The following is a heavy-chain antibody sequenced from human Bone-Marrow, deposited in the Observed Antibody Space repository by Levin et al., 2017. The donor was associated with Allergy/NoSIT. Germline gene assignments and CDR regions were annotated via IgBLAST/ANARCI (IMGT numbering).Heavy chain of an antibody. CDR2: ISAYNGNT. V-gene: IGHV1-18*01. J-gene: IGHJ5*01. CDR1: GYTFTSYG. D-gene: IGHD6-19*01. CDR3: ARDSHSSGWYGFVS. Sequence: ASVKVSCKASGYTFTSYGISWVRQAPGQGLEWMGWISAYNGNTNYAQKLQGRVTMTTDTSTSTAYMELRSLRSDDTAVYYCARDSHSSGWYGFVSWGQGTLVTVSS.